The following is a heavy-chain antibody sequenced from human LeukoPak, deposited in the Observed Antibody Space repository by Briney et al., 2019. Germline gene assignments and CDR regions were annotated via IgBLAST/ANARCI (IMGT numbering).Heavy chain of an antibody. Sequence: ASAKVSCKVSGYTLTELSMHWVRQAPGKGLEWMGGFDPEDGETAYAQKFQGRVTMTEDTSTDTAYMELSTLSSEDAAVYYCATVTKDYGDYGVYFDYWGQGTLVTVSS. CDR2: FDPEDGET. CDR1: GYTLTELS. CDR3: ATVTKDYGDYGVYFDY. J-gene: IGHJ4*02. V-gene: IGHV1-24*01. D-gene: IGHD4-17*01.